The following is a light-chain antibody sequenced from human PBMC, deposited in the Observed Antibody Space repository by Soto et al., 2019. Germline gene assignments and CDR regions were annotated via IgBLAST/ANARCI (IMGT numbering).Light chain of an antibody. CDR3: QQLNSYPIT. V-gene: IGKV1-9*01. CDR2: AAS. Sequence: DIQMTQSPSTLSASVGDRVTISCRASQGISSYLAWYQQKPGKAPKLLIYAASTLQSGVPSRFGGSGSGTDFTLTISSLQPEDFATYYCQQLNSYPITFGQGTRLEIK. CDR1: QGISSY. J-gene: IGKJ5*01.